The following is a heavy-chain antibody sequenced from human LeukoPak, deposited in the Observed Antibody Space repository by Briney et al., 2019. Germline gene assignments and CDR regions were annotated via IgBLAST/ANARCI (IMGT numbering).Heavy chain of an antibody. D-gene: IGHD2-21*02. Sequence: SETLSLTCTVSGGSISSSSYYWGWIRQPPGKGLEWIGSIYYSGSTYYNPSLKSRVTISVDTSKNQFSLKLSSVTAADTAVYYCARNIVVVTALDSWFDPWGQGTLVTVSS. J-gene: IGHJ5*02. V-gene: IGHV4-39*01. CDR2: IYYSGST. CDR1: GGSISSSSYY. CDR3: ARNIVVVTALDSWFDP.